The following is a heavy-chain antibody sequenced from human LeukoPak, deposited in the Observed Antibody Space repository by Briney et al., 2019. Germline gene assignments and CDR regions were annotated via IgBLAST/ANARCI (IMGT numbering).Heavy chain of an antibody. D-gene: IGHD3-3*01. CDR2: IIPILGIA. V-gene: IGHV1-69*04. CDR3: ARDLGWSGYYEDAFDY. J-gene: IGHJ4*02. Sequence: GASVKVSCKASGGTSSSYTISWVRQAPGQGLEWMGRIIPILGIANYAQKFQGRVTITADKSTSTAYMELSSLRSEDTAVYYCARDLGWSGYYEDAFDYWGQGTLVTVSS. CDR1: GGTSSSYT.